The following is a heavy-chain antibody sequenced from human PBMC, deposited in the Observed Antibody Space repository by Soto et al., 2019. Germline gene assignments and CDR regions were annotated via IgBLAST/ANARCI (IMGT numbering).Heavy chain of an antibody. J-gene: IGHJ3*02. CDR3: ARSRTTREWLVFRFDI. CDR2: IYPGDSDT. CDR1: GYSFTSYW. V-gene: IGHV5-51*01. Sequence: GESLKISCKGSGYSFTSYWIGWVRQMPGKGLEWMGIIYPGDSDTRYSPSFQGQVTISADKSISTAYLQWSSLKASDTAMYYCARSRTTREWLVFRFDIRGQGTMVTVSS. D-gene: IGHD6-19*01.